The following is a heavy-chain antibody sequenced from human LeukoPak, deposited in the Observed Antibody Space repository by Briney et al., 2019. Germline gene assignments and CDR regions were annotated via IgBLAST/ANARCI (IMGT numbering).Heavy chain of an antibody. J-gene: IGHJ4*02. CDR1: GGSISNYY. CDR2: INHSGST. Sequence: SETLSLTCTVSGGSISNYYWSWIRQPPGKGLEWIGEINHSGSTNYNPSLKSRVTISVDTSKNQFSLKLSSVTAADTAIYYCARTYSSGQGAYYWGQGTLVTVSS. D-gene: IGHD3-22*01. CDR3: ARTYSSGQGAYY. V-gene: IGHV4-34*01.